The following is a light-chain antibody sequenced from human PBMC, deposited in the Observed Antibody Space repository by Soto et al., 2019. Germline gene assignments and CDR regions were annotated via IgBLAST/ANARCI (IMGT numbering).Light chain of an antibody. CDR2: EVT. CDR3: SSFTSSGTRV. CDR1: SSDVGGYNY. V-gene: IGLV2-14*01. Sequence: QSAPTQPASVSGSPGQSITISCTGTSSDVGGYNYVSWYQQHPGKAPRVMICEVTSRPSGVSDRFSGSKSGNTASLTISGLQVEDEADYYCSSFTSSGTRVFGTGTKLTVL. J-gene: IGLJ1*01.